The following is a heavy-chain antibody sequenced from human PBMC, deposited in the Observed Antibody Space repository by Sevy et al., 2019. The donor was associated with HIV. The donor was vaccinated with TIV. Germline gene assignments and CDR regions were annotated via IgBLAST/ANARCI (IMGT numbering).Heavy chain of an antibody. CDR2: TYYRSKWYK. CDR3: AREGPGFDY. CDR1: GDSVSSNSAA. Sequence: QSQTLSLTCAISGDSVSSNSAAWNWTRQSPSRGLEWLGRTYYRSKWYKDYAVTMKSRITINPDTSKNQFSLQLNYVTPEDTAVYYCAREGPGFDYWGQGTLVTVSS. V-gene: IGHV6-1*01. J-gene: IGHJ4*02.